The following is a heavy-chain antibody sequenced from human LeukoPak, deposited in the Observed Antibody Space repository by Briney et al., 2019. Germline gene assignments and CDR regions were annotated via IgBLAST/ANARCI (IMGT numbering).Heavy chain of an antibody. CDR2: ISWNSGSI. CDR3: AKEEGSMVRGVIIL. J-gene: IGHJ4*02. V-gene: IGHV3-9*01. Sequence: GGSLRLSCAASGFTFDDYAMHWVRQAPGKGLEWVSGISWNSGSIGYADSVKGRFTISRDNAKNSLYLQMNSLRAEDTALYYCAKEEGSMVRGVIILWGQGTLVTVSS. D-gene: IGHD3-10*01. CDR1: GFTFDDYA.